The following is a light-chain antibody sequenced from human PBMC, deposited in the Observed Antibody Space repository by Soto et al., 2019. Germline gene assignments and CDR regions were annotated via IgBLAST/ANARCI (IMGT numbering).Light chain of an antibody. Sequence: QSVLPQPSSVSGSPGNTITISCSGTSSDIGSDNHVAWYQQFPGKSPKLMIYAVSDLPSGVSDRFSGSKSGITASLTISGLQTEDEADYYCISYTDRQSYLSGTATKVTVL. CDR3: ISYTDRQSYL. CDR1: SSDIGSDNH. V-gene: IGLV2-14*03. J-gene: IGLJ1*01. CDR2: AVS.